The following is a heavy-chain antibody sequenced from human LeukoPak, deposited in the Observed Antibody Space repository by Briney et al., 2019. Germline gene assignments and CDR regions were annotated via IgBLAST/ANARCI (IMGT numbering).Heavy chain of an antibody. CDR2: IYGGGNT. CDR1: GFTFTKGW. V-gene: IGHV3-66*01. Sequence: GGSLRLSCAASGFTFTKGWMSWVRQAPGKGLEWVSVIYGGGNTYYADSVKGRFTISRDNTKNTLYLQMNSLRADDTAVYYCARDVGFIVGATPGAFDIWGQGTMVTVSS. D-gene: IGHD1-26*01. CDR3: ARDVGFIVGATPGAFDI. J-gene: IGHJ3*02.